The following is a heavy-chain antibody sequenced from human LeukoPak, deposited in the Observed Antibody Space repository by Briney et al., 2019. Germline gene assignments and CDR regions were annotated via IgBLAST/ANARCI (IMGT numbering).Heavy chain of an antibody. CDR2: FYHSGST. CDR3: ARVADSGD. D-gene: IGHD3-22*01. V-gene: IGHV4-38-2*02. J-gene: IGHJ4*02. Sequence: SETLSLTCSVSGYSISSGFYWDWSRPPPGKGLEWIGSFYHSGSTYYNSSLKSRVTISVDMSKNQFSLRLSSVTAADTAVYYCARVADSGDWGQGTLVTVSS. CDR1: GYSISSGFY.